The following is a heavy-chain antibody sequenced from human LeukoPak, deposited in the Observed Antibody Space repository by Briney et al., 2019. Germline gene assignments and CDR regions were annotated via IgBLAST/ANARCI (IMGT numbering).Heavy chain of an antibody. CDR1: GFTFSSYS. CDR3: ARDTHYHDILTGLYDY. V-gene: IGHV3-48*02. Sequence: PGGSLRLSCAASGFTFSSYSMNWVRQAPGKGLEWVSYISSSSSTIYYADSVKGRFTISRDNAKNSLYLQMNSLRDEDTAVYYCARDTHYHDILTGLYDYWGQGTLVTVSS. D-gene: IGHD3-9*01. CDR2: ISSSSSTI. J-gene: IGHJ4*02.